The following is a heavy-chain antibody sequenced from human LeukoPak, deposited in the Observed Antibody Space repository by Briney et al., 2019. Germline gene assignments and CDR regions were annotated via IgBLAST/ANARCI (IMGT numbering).Heavy chain of an antibody. J-gene: IGHJ4*02. D-gene: IGHD3-16*02. V-gene: IGHV4-59*01. CDR1: GGSISSYY. CDR2: IYYSGST. Sequence: SETLSLTCTVPGGSISSYYWSWIRQPPGKGLEWIGYIYYSGSTNYTPSLKSRVTISVDTSKNQFSLKLSSVTAADTAVYYCARYVVIPSHFDYWGQGTLVTVSS. CDR3: ARYVVIPSHFDY.